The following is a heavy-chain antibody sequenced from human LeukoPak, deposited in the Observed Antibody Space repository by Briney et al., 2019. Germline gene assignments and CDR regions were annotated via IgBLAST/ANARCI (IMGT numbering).Heavy chain of an antibody. CDR2: VSSSGATT. D-gene: IGHD6-6*01. Sequence: PGGSLRLSCAASGFPFSNYAITWVRQAPGKGLEWIAYVSSSGATTYYADSVKGRFTISRDNAKNSLFLQMNSLRAEDTAVYYCARSVSSSVFDNWGQGTLVSVSS. V-gene: IGHV3-48*01. CDR1: GFPFSNYA. CDR3: ARSVSSSVFDN. J-gene: IGHJ4*02.